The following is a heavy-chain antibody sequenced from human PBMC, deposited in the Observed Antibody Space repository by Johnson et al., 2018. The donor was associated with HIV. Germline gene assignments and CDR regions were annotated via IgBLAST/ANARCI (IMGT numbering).Heavy chain of an antibody. Sequence: QVQLVESGGGVVQPGRSLRLSCAASGFTFDDYAMHWVRQAPGKGLEWVSYISSSGSTIYYADSVKGRFTISRDNAKNSLYLQMNSLRAEDTAVYYCASQYCGGDCYAFDIWGQGTKVTVSS. CDR3: ASQYCGGDCYAFDI. D-gene: IGHD2-21*01. V-gene: IGHV3-11*04. CDR2: ISSSGSTI. CDR1: GFTFDDYA. J-gene: IGHJ3*02.